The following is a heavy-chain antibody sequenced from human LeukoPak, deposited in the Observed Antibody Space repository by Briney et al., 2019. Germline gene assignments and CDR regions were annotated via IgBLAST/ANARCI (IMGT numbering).Heavy chain of an antibody. CDR1: GFTFSSYG. Sequence: GGSLRLSCAASGFTFSSYGMHWVRQAPGKGLEWVAVISYDGSNKYYADSVKGRFTISRDNSKNTLYLQMNSLRAEDTAVYYCAREWAAAARGVVDYWGQGTLVTVSS. CDR3: AREWAAAARGVVDY. D-gene: IGHD6-13*01. CDR2: ISYDGSNK. V-gene: IGHV3-30*03. J-gene: IGHJ4*02.